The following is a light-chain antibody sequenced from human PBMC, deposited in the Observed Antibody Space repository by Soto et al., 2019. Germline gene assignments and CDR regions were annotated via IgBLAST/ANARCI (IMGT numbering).Light chain of an antibody. J-gene: IGKJ5*01. CDR1: QSVSRY. CDR2: DAS. V-gene: IGKV3-11*01. Sequence: EIALTQSPATLSLSPGERATLSCRASQSVSRYLAWYQQKPGQAPRLLIYDASNRATGIPARFSGSGSGTEFTLTISSLQSEDFAVYYCHQYNNWPPITFGQGARLEIK. CDR3: HQYNNWPPIT.